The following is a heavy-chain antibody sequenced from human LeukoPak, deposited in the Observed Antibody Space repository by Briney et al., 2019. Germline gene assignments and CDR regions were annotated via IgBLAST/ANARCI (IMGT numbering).Heavy chain of an antibody. J-gene: IGHJ4*02. CDR2: MNPNSGNT. CDR3: ARGLGRTAMVTRGEVRFDY. CDR1: GYTFTSYD. D-gene: IGHD5-18*01. Sequence: ASVKVSCKASGYTFTSYDINWVRQATGQGLEWMGWMNPNSGNTGYAQKFQGRVTLTRNTSISTAYMELSSLRSEDAAVYYCARGLGRTAMVTRGEVRFDYWGQGTLVTVSS. V-gene: IGHV1-8*01.